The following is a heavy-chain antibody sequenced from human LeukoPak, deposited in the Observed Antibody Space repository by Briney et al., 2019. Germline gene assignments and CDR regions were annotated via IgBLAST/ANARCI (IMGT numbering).Heavy chain of an antibody. CDR1: GYTFTSYA. CDR3: ARATSGYPYYFDY. J-gene: IGHJ4*02. D-gene: IGHD3-22*01. Sequence: ASVKVSCKASGYTFTSYAMHWVRQASGQRLEWMGWINAGNGNTKYSQKFQGRVTITRDTSASTAYMELSSLRSEDTAVYYCARATSGYPYYFDYWGQGTLVTVSS. CDR2: INAGNGNT. V-gene: IGHV1-3*01.